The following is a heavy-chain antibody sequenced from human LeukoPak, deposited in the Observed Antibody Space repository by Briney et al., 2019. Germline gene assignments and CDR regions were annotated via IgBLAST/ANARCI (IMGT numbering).Heavy chain of an antibody. V-gene: IGHV3-74*01. J-gene: IGHJ4*02. CDR1: GFTFSSYW. CDR2: INSDGSST. CDR3: ARGLSGYASSLGY. D-gene: IGHD6-6*01. Sequence: PGGSLRLSCAASGFTFSSYWMHWVRQAPGKGLVWVSRINSDGSSTGYADSVRGRFSISRDNAKNTLYLQMNSLRAEDTAVYYCARGLSGYASSLGYWGQGTLVTVSA.